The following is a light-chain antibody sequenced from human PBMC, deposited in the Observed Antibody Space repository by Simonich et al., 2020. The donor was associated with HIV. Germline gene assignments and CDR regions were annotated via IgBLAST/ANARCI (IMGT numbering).Light chain of an antibody. CDR3: QQLNSYPRALT. CDR2: SAY. Sequence: DIQLTQSPSFLSASVGDRITNTCRSSNDIRSYLAWYQKKPGEAPKLLIYSAYTVQSGVPSRFSGSGSGTEFTLTISSLQPEDFATYYCQQLNSYPRALTFGGGTKVEIK. CDR1: NDIRSY. J-gene: IGKJ4*01. V-gene: IGKV1-9*01.